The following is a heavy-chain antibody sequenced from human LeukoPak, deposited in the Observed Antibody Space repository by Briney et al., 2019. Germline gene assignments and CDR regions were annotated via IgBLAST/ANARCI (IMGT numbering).Heavy chain of an antibody. D-gene: IGHD4-17*01. CDR1: GFTFSPYF. V-gene: IGHV3-48*02. Sequence: PGGSLRLSCAASGFTFSPYFMNWVRQAPGKGLEWVSYISGSSSTIYYADSVKGRFTISRDNAKNSLYLQMSSLRDEDTAVYYCARDGTYGDYNYYYGLDVWGQGTPVTVSS. J-gene: IGHJ6*02. CDR2: ISGSSSTI. CDR3: ARDGTYGDYNYYYGLDV.